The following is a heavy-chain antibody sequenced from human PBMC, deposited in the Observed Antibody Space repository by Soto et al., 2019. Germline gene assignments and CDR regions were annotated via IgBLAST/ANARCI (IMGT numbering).Heavy chain of an antibody. Sequence: SETLSLTCTVSGGSVSSGSYYWSWIRQPPGKGLEWIGYIYYSGSTNYNPSLKSRVTISVDTSKNQFSLKLSSVTAADTAVYYCARVTQDYGDYYYYYGMDVWGQGTTVTVSS. CDR2: IYYSGST. V-gene: IGHV4-61*01. CDR1: GGSVSSGSYY. D-gene: IGHD4-17*01. J-gene: IGHJ6*02. CDR3: ARVTQDYGDYYYYYGMDV.